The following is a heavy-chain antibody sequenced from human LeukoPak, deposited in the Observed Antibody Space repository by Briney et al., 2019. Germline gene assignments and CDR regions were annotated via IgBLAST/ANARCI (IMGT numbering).Heavy chain of an antibody. Sequence: SETLSLACSLSGGSISSAFWTWIRQPAGKGLEWIGRFYTSGTTNYNPSLKSRVTMSVDTSRNQFSLNLTSVTATDTAVYYCARGASSSSRWFDLWGRGILVTVSS. CDR1: GGSISSAF. CDR3: ARGASSSSRWFDL. V-gene: IGHV4-4*07. J-gene: IGHJ5*02. CDR2: FYTSGTT. D-gene: IGHD6-6*01.